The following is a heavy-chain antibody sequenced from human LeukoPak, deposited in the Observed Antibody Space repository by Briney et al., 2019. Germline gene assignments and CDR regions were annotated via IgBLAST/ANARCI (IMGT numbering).Heavy chain of an antibody. V-gene: IGHV4-4*07. CDR3: ARHGYTASHFFLDY. CDR1: TGSINSYY. Sequence: PSETLSLICTVSTGSINSYYWGWVRQPAGRGLEWIGRIYTTGRADYDPSLQSRVAMSIDTSQKRFSLILKSVTAADTATYFCARHGYTASHFFLDYWSQGTPVTVSS. CDR2: IYTTGRA. J-gene: IGHJ4*02. D-gene: IGHD5-18*01.